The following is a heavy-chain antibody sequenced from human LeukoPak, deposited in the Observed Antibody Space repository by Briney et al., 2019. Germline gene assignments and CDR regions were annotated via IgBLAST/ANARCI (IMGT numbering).Heavy chain of an antibody. CDR3: ARDHEFYDRSPHYLGGAIDH. D-gene: IGHD3-22*01. Sequence: GGSLRLSCAASGFTFSTYSMNWVRPAPGRGLEWVSYISARSTSTHYADSVKGRFTISRDNDKDSLYLQMDSLRVEDTAIYYCARDHEFYDRSPHYLGGAIDHWGQGALVTVSS. CDR2: ISARSTST. J-gene: IGHJ4*02. CDR1: GFTFSTYS. V-gene: IGHV3-48*01.